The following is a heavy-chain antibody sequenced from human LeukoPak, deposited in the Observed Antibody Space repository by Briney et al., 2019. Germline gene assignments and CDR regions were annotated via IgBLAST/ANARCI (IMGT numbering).Heavy chain of an antibody. CDR1: GGSFSSYA. CDR3: ARGSLGSSGYYSY. D-gene: IGHD3-22*01. V-gene: IGHV1-69*01. Sequence: GDSVKLSCKAYGGSFSSYAISWVRQAPGQGLEWMGGIIPIVGTANHAQQFQGRVTTTADESTSTACVELSSLRSEDTAVYYCARGSLGSSGYYSYWGQGTLVTVSS. CDR2: IIPIVGTA. J-gene: IGHJ4*02.